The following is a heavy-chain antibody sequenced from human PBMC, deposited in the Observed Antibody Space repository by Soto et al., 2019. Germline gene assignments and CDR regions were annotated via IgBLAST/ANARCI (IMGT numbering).Heavy chain of an antibody. V-gene: IGHV3-33*01. CDR3: ARDYGGNPIPWVYYYYYGMDV. D-gene: IGHD2-15*01. J-gene: IGHJ6*02. CDR2: IWYDGSNK. Sequence: GSLRLSCAASGFTFSSYGMHWVRQAPGKGLEWVAVIWYDGSNKYYADSVKGRFTISRDNSKNTLYLQMSSLRAEDTAVYYCARDYGGNPIPWVYYYYYGMDVWGQGTTVTVSS. CDR1: GFTFSSYG.